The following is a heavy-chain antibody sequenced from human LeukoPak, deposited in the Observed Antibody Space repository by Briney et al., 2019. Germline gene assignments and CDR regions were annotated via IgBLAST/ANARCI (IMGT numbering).Heavy chain of an antibody. V-gene: IGHV4-34*01. CDR3: ARDFYAPLGYFDY. CDR2: INHSGST. J-gene: IGHJ4*02. CDR1: GGSFSGYY. Sequence: KSSETLSLTCAVYGGSFSGYYWSWIRQPPGKGLEWIGEINHSGSTNYNPSLKSRVTISVDTSKNQFSLKLSSVTAADTAVYYCARDFYAPLGYFDYWGQGTLVTVSS. D-gene: IGHD2/OR15-2a*01.